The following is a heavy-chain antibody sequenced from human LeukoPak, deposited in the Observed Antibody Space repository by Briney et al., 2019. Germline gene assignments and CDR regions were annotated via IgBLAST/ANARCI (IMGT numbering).Heavy chain of an antibody. D-gene: IGHD1-20*01. J-gene: IGHJ4*02. V-gene: IGHV4-59*01. Sequence: PSETLSLTCTVSGDSISSYYWSWIRQPPGKGLEWIGYIYYSGSTNYNPSLKSRVTISVDTSKNQFSLKLSSVTAADTAVYYCARLTGPYLGYYFDYWGQGTLVPVSS. CDR1: GDSISSYY. CDR3: ARLTGPYLGYYFDY. CDR2: IYYSGST.